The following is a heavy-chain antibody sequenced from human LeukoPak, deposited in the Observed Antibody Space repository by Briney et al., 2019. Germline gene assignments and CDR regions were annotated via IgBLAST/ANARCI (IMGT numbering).Heavy chain of an antibody. D-gene: IGHD3-10*02. Sequence: GGSLRLSCAASGFTFSSHGMSWVRQAPGKGLEWVSAISGSGGSSFYADSVKGRFTISRDNAKNSLYLQMNSLRAEDTAVYYCAELGITMIGGVWGKGTTVTISS. J-gene: IGHJ6*04. CDR2: ISGSGGSS. CDR3: AELGITMIGGV. V-gene: IGHV3-23*01. CDR1: GFTFSSHG.